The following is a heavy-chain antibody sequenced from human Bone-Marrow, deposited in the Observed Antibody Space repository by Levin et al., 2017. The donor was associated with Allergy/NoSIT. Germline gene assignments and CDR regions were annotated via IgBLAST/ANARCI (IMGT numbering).Heavy chain of an antibody. CDR1: GYSFTTYA. Sequence: GESLKISCKTSGYSFTTYAMHWVRQAPGQGLEWMGWINAGNGNTKYSQKFQDRVTITRDTSASTAYLELSSLRPEDTAVYYCARARGGGNGDGCYSDFDYWGQGTLVTVSS. V-gene: IGHV1-3*01. J-gene: IGHJ4*02. CDR2: INAGNGNT. CDR3: ARARGGGNGDGCYSDFDY. D-gene: IGHD2-15*01.